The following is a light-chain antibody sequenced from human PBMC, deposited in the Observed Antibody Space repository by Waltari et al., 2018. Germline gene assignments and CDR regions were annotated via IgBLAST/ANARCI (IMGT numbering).Light chain of an antibody. CDR2: EVI. Sequence: QSALTQPASVSWTPRQWITISCHGTSRDFAHYDLVPWYQQHPGKAPNLLICEVIKRPSGVSSCFSGSKSGNTASLTISGLQAEDEADYYCCSYAGLGTYVFGSGTKVTVL. CDR1: SRDFAHYDL. CDR3: CSYAGLGTYV. V-gene: IGLV2-23*02. J-gene: IGLJ1*01.